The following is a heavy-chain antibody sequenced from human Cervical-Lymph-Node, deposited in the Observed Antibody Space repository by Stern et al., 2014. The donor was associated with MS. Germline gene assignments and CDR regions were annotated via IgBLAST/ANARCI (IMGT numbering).Heavy chain of an antibody. CDR1: GYTFTSYG. D-gene: IGHD2-15*01. CDR2: ISTHNGDT. CDR3: ARGLLGSENAFDI. V-gene: IGHV1-18*01. Sequence: VQLVPSGAEVKKPGASVKVSCKASGYTFTSYGISWVRQAPGQGLEWMGWISTHNGDTNYAERLQSTVAMTTGTATSTACMELSSVRSDDTAVYYCARGLLGSENAFDIWGQGTMVTVSS. J-gene: IGHJ3*02.